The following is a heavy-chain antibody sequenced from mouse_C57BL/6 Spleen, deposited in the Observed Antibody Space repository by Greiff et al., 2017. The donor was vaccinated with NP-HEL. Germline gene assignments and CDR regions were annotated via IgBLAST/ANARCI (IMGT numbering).Heavy chain of an antibody. Sequence: EVHLVESGGGLVKPGGSLKLSCAASGFTFSSYAMSWVRQTPEKRLEWVATISDGGSYTYYPDNVKGRFTISRDNAKNNLYLQMSHLKSEDTAMYYCARDDSNRYFDVWGTGTTVTVSS. D-gene: IGHD2-5*01. V-gene: IGHV5-4*01. CDR3: ARDDSNRYFDV. CDR1: GFTFSSYA. CDR2: ISDGGSYT. J-gene: IGHJ1*03.